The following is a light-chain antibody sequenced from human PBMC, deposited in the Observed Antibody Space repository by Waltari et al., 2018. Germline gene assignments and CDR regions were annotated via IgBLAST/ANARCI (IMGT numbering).Light chain of an antibody. V-gene: IGKV3-20*01. Sequence: DILLTQSPGTLSLSPGEIATLSCRTSQSVTRALAWYQQKPGQAPRLLIYGASNRATGIPDRFSGSGSGTDFSLTISSLEPEDFAVYYCQHYLRLPVTFGQGTKVEVK. CDR2: GAS. CDR3: QHYLRLPVT. J-gene: IGKJ1*01. CDR1: QSVTRA.